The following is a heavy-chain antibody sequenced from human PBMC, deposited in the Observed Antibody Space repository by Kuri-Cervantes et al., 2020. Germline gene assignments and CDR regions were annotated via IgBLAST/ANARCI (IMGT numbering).Heavy chain of an antibody. CDR3: ARDPYLGTPQRHQFYMDV. J-gene: IGHJ6*03. CDR2: ISGSGGST. V-gene: IGHV3-23*01. Sequence: GGSLRLSCAASGFTFSSYAMSWVRQAPGKGLEWVSAISGSGGSTYYADSVKGRFTISRDNSKNTLYLQMNSLRAEDTAVYYCARDPYLGTPQRHQFYMDVWGKGTTVTVSS. CDR1: GFTFSSYA. D-gene: IGHD7-27*01.